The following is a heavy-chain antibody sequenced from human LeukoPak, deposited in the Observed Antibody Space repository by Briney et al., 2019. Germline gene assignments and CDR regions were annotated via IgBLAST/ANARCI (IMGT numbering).Heavy chain of an antibody. CDR2: IKQDGNEK. D-gene: IGHD3-22*01. V-gene: IGHV3-7*01. Sequence: PGGSLRLSCAASGFTFSSYWMSWVRQAPGKGLEWVANIKQDGNEKYYMDSVKGRFTISRDNAKNSLYLQMNSLRAEDTAVYYCAREYYDSSGHFVYWGQGTLVTVSS. J-gene: IGHJ4*02. CDR3: AREYYDSSGHFVY. CDR1: GFTFSSYW.